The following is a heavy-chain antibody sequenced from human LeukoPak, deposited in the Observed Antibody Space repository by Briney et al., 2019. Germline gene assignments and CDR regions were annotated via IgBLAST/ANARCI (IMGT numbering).Heavy chain of an antibody. CDR1: GFTFSMYW. D-gene: IGHD6-19*01. J-gene: IGHJ4*02. V-gene: IGHV3-7*01. CDR2: IKPDGSAA. Sequence: GGSLRLSCTDSGFTFSMYWMSWVRQAPGKGLEWLASIKPDGSAAIYVDSMKGQFTISRDNAKNSLYLQMNSLTVEDTAVYYCATHSDWRFDFWGQGTLVTVSS. CDR3: ATHSDWRFDF.